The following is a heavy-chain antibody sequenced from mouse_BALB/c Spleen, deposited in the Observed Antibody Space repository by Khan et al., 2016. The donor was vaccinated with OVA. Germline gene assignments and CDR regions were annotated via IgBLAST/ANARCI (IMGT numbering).Heavy chain of an antibody. J-gene: IGHJ3*01. CDR1: GFTFSSFA. CDR3: ARHNYGPFAY. CDR2: INSDGSYT. Sequence: EVGLVESGGGLVKPGGSLKLSCAASGFTFSSFAMSWVRQTPEMRLEWVASINSDGSYTYYPDSVKGRFTISRDNAENNLYLQMSSLRSEDTAMYYCARHNYGPFAYWGQGTLVTVSA. D-gene: IGHD1-1*01. V-gene: IGHV5-9-3*01.